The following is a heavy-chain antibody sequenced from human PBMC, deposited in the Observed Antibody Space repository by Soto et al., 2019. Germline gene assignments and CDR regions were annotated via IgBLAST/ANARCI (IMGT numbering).Heavy chain of an antibody. J-gene: IGHJ3*01. CDR3: ARDLWYCSGGSCYSG. CDR1: GFTVSSNY. D-gene: IGHD2-15*01. Sequence: GGSLRLSCAASGFTVSSNYMSWVRQAPGKGLEWVSVIYSGGSTYYADSVKGRFTIPRHNSKNTLYLQMNSLRAEDTAVYYCARDLWYCSGGSCYSGWGQGTMVTVSS. V-gene: IGHV3-53*04. CDR2: IYSGGST.